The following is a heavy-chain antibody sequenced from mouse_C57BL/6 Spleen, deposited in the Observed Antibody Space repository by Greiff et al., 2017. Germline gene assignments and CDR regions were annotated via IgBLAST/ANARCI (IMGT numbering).Heavy chain of an antibody. V-gene: IGHV1-82*01. CDR1: GYAFSSSW. CDR2: IYPGDGDT. Sequence: QVQLQQSGPELVKPGASVKISCKASGYAFSSSWMNWVKQRPGKGLEWIGRIYPGDGDTNYNGKFKGKATLTADKSSSTACMQLSSLTSEDSAVYFCARRGTGFDYWGQGTTLTVSS. D-gene: IGHD3-3*01. J-gene: IGHJ2*01. CDR3: ARRGTGFDY.